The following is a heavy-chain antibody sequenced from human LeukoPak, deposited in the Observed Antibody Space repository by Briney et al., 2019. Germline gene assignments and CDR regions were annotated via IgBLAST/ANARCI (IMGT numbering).Heavy chain of an antibody. Sequence: SETLSLTCTVSGGSISSSTYYWGWIRQPPGKGLEWIGSIYYSGSTYYNPSLKSRVTISVDTSKNQFSLKLSSVTAADTAVYYCARVPYYDSDWGQGTLVTVSS. CDR1: GGSISSSTYY. CDR3: ARVPYYDSD. V-gene: IGHV4-39*01. CDR2: IYYSGST. J-gene: IGHJ4*02. D-gene: IGHD3-22*01.